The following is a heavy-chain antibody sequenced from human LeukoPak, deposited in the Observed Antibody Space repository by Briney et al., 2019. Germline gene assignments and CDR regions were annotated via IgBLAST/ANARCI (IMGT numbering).Heavy chain of an antibody. CDR1: GINFNNAW. Sequence: PGGSLRLSCVASGINFNNAWLIWGRRAPGKGPEWGGRIKGQLDGATTDYASLVRGRFTIAREDVKNTCLLQMNSQRTDDTAVYYCTTAGRRTNRGPLPVYWGQGTLVSVSS. CDR2: IKGQLDGATT. V-gene: IGHV3-15*01. D-gene: IGHD1-1*01. J-gene: IGHJ4*02. CDR3: TTAGRRTNRGPLPVY.